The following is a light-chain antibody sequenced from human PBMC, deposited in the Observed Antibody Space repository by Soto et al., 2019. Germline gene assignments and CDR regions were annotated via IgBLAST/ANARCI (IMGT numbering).Light chain of an antibody. CDR3: SSYTSSSTRVV. CDR1: SSDVGLYNY. CDR2: EVT. Sequence: QAVVTQPASVSGSPGQSITISCTGTSSDVGLYNYVSWYQHHPGKAPKLMIYEVTNRPSGISNRFSGSKSGNTASLTISGLQAEDEADYYCSSYTSSSTRVVFGGGTKVTVL. J-gene: IGLJ2*01. V-gene: IGLV2-14*01.